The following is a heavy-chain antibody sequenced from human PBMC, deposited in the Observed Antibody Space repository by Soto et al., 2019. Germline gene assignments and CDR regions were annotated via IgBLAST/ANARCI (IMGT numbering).Heavy chain of an antibody. CDR2: IYHSGST. CDR3: ARGQETRRDFDY. Sequence: KTSETLSLTCAVSGGSISSGGYSWSWIRQPPGKGLEWIGYIYHSGSTNYNPSLKSRVTISVDTSKNQFSLKLSSVTAADTAVYYCARGQETRRDFDYWGQGTLVTVSS. V-gene: IGHV4-30-2*01. J-gene: IGHJ4*02. CDR1: GGSISSGGYS.